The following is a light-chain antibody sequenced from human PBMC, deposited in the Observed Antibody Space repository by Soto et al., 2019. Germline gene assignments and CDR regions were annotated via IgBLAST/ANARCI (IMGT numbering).Light chain of an antibody. J-gene: IGKJ1*01. V-gene: IGKV1-5*03. CDR2: KAS. CDR1: RSISSW. Sequence: DIQMTQSPSTLSSSVGDRSTITCRASRSISSWLAWYQQKPGKAPKLLIYKASSLESGVPSRFSGSGSGTEFTLTISSLQPDDFATYYCQQYNSYLWTFGQGTKVDIK. CDR3: QQYNSYLWT.